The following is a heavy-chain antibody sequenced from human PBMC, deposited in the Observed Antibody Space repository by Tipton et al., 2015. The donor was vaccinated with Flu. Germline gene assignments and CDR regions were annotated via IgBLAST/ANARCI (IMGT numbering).Heavy chain of an antibody. CDR3: ARFGELSD. CDR1: GGSISNYN. Sequence: GLVKPSETLSLTCTVSGGSISNYNWSWIRQPPGKRLEWIGYIYYSGVTDYTPSLKSRVTISKDTSKNQFSLKLSSVTAADTAVYYCARFGELSDWGQGTLVTVSS. V-gene: IGHV4-59*12. D-gene: IGHD3-10*01. CDR2: IYYSGVT. J-gene: IGHJ4*02.